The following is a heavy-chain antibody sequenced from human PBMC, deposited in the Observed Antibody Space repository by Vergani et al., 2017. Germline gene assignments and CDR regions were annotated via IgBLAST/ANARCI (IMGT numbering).Heavy chain of an antibody. CDR2: IYYSGST. CDR3: ARGPPYDFWSGYSSMRAFDI. D-gene: IGHD3-3*01. CDR1: GGSISSHY. Sequence: QVQLQESGPGLVKPSETLSLTCTVSGGSISSHYWSWIRQPPGKGLEWIGYIYYSGSTNYNPSLKSRVTISVDTSKNQFSLKLSSVTAADTAVYYCARGPPYDFWSGYSSMRAFDIWGQGTMVTVSS. V-gene: IGHV4-59*11. J-gene: IGHJ3*02.